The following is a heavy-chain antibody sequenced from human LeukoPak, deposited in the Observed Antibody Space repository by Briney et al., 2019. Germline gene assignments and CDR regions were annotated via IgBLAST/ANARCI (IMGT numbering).Heavy chain of an antibody. Sequence: SETLSLTCTVSGGSISSYYWSWIRLPPGKGREWIGYTYYSGSTNYNPSLKSRVTISVDTSKNQFSLRLSSVTAADTAVYYCASGAVLYYFDYWGQGTLVTVSS. CDR3: ASGAVLYYFDY. J-gene: IGHJ4*02. V-gene: IGHV4-59*01. CDR2: TYYSGST. CDR1: GGSISSYY. D-gene: IGHD4/OR15-4a*01.